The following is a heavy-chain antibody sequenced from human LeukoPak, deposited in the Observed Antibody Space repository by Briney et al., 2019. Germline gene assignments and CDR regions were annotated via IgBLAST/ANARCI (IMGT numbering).Heavy chain of an antibody. J-gene: IGHJ3*02. D-gene: IGHD2-15*01. CDR3: ARDRGYCSGGSCYADAFDI. CDR1: GGSISSGSHY. V-gene: IGHV4-61*02. Sequence: SETLSLTCTVSGGSISSGSHYWSWIRQPAGKGLEWIGRIYTSGSTNYNPSLKSRVTISVDTSKNQFSLKLSSVTAADTAVYYCARDRGYCSGGSCYADAFDIWGQGTMVTVSS. CDR2: IYTSGST.